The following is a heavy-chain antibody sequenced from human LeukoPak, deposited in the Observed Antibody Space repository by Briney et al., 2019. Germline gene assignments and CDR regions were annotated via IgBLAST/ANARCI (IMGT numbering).Heavy chain of an antibody. Sequence: GGALRLSCAASGITLSSYAMSWVRQAPGKGLEWVSTIHGATYYADSVRGRFTISRDNSKNTLYLQMTSLRADDTALYYCAKGYSSGWYAFDSWGQGTLVTVSS. CDR1: GITLSSYA. D-gene: IGHD6-19*01. J-gene: IGHJ4*02. V-gene: IGHV3-23*01. CDR2: IHGAT. CDR3: AKGYSSGWYAFDS.